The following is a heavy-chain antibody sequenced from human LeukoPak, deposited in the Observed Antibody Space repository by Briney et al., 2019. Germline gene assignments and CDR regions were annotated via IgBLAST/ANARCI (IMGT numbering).Heavy chain of an antibody. J-gene: IGHJ4*02. CDR2: INHSGST. Sequence: SETLSLTCAVYGGSFSGYYWSWIRQPPGKGLEWIGEINHSGSTNYNPSLKSRVTMSVDTSKNQFSLRVSSVTAADTAVYYCAREGGGTYYPHYYFDYWGQGTLVTVSS. D-gene: IGHD2-15*01. CDR1: GGSFSGYY. V-gene: IGHV4-34*01. CDR3: AREGGGTYYPHYYFDY.